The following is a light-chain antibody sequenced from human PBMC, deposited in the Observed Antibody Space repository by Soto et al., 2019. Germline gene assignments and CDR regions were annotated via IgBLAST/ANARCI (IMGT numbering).Light chain of an antibody. J-gene: IGKJ1*01. V-gene: IGKV3-20*01. CDR2: GAR. CDR1: QSVTIGY. CDR3: QQYGTSPWT. Sequence: TQSPCSLPLSPLERATLSCRPSQSVTIGYLAWFQQKPGQAPRLLIYGARTRATGVPDRFSASGSGTDFSLTISRLEPEDFAVYYCQQYGTSPWTFGQGTKVDIK.